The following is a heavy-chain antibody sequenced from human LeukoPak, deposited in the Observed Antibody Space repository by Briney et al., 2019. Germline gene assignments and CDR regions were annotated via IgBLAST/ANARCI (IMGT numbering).Heavy chain of an antibody. CDR3: AREVGQYSSGWLSSEYYFAS. CDR1: GGSISSYY. Sequence: NPSETLSLTCTGSGGSISSYYWNWIRQPAGNELNWIGRIYTSGSTNYNPSLKSRVTMSVDTSKNQFSLKLTSVTAADTAVYYCAREVGQYSSGWLSSEYYFASWGQGPLVPVSS. J-gene: IGHJ4*02. CDR2: IYTSGST. D-gene: IGHD6-19*01. V-gene: IGHV4-4*07.